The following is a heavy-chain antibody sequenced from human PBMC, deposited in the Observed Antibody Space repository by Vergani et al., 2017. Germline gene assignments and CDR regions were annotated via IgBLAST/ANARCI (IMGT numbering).Heavy chain of an antibody. CDR2: ISWNSGSI. CDR3: AKDMDHDYGDYFDY. D-gene: IGHD4-17*01. J-gene: IGHJ4*02. Sequence: EVQLVESGGGLVQPGRSLRLSCADSGFTFDDYAMHWVRQAPGKGLEWVSGISWNSGSIGYADSVKGRFTISRDNAKNSLYLQMNSLRAEDTALYYCAKDMDHDYGDYFDYWGQGTLVTVSS. CDR1: GFTFDDYA. V-gene: IGHV3-9*01.